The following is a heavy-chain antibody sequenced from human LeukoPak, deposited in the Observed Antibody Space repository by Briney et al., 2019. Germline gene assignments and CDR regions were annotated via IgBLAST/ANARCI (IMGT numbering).Heavy chain of an antibody. Sequence: GRSLRLSCAASGFTFSSYSMNWVRQAPGKGLEWVSSISSSSSYIYYADSVKGRFTISRDNAKNSLYLQMNSLRAEDTAVYYCARVPPYYYDSSGSWYFDLWGRGTLVTVSS. D-gene: IGHD3-22*01. V-gene: IGHV3-21*01. J-gene: IGHJ2*01. CDR1: GFTFSSYS. CDR3: ARVPPYYYDSSGSWYFDL. CDR2: ISSSSSYI.